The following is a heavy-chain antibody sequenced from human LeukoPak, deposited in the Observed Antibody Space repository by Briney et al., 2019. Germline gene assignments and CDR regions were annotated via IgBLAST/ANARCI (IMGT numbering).Heavy chain of an antibody. D-gene: IGHD4-23*01. CDR2: ISAYNGNT. V-gene: IGHV1-18*01. J-gene: IGHJ4*02. CDR3: ARDISPTTVVADFDY. Sequence: ASVKVSCKASGCTFTSYDINWVRQAPGQGLEWMGWISAYNGNTNYVQKFQGRVTMTTDTSTSTAYMELRSLRSDDTAVYYCARDISPTTVVADFDYWGQGTLVTVSS. CDR1: GCTFTSYD.